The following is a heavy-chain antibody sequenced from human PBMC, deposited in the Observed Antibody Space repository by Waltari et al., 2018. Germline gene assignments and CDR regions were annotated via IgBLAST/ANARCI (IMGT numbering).Heavy chain of an antibody. CDR3: ARGSRDSGRDV. CDR1: GFTFSSYV. V-gene: IGHV3-23*01. Sequence: EVQLLESGGRLVRPGGSLRLPLAASGFTFSSYVLIWVRQAPGKGLRGVSSIGSGGATYYAGSVKGRFTISRDNSKNTLYLQMNSLRAEDTALYYCARGSRDSGRDVWGQGTTVTVSS. CDR2: IGSGGAT. J-gene: IGHJ6*02. D-gene: IGHD1-26*01.